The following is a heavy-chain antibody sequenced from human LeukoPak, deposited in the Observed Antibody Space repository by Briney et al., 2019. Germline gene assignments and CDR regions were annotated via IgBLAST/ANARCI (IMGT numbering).Heavy chain of an antibody. CDR1: GFTFSTYW. D-gene: IGHD2-8*01. Sequence: GGSLRLSCAASGFTFSTYWMQWVRQAPGRGLVWVSRINNDGSGTTYADSVKGRFTISRDNPKNTVFLQMNSLRAEDTAVYYCARDADGPGSLIDYWGQGALVTVSS. V-gene: IGHV3-74*01. CDR2: INNDGSGT. J-gene: IGHJ4*02. CDR3: ARDADGPGSLIDY.